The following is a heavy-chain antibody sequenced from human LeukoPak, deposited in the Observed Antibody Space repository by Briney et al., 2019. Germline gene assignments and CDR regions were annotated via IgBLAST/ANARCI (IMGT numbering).Heavy chain of an antibody. Sequence: PGGSLRLSCAASGFTFDDYAMHWVRQAPGKGLEWVSGISWNSGSIGYADSVEGRFTISRDNAKNSLYLQMNSLRAEDTALYYCAKGTTIDYWGQGTLVTVSS. CDR1: GFTFDDYA. J-gene: IGHJ4*02. V-gene: IGHV3-9*01. CDR2: ISWNSGSI. CDR3: AKGTTIDY. D-gene: IGHD1-14*01.